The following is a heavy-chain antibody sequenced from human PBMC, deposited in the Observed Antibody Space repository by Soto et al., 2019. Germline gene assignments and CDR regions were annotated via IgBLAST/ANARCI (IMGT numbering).Heavy chain of an antibody. CDR1: GDSIRSSSY. CDR3: ARRVGPLYYYDSSGYPAYFAY. V-gene: IGHV4-38-2*02. CDR2: IYSTGNT. D-gene: IGHD3-22*01. J-gene: IGHJ4*02. Sequence: LSLTCTVSGDSIRSSSYWGWIRQPPGKGLEWIGSIYSTGNTYYNPSLKSRVTISVDTSKNQFSLKLSSVTAADTAVYYCARRVGPLYYYDSSGYPAYFAYWGQGTLVTVSS.